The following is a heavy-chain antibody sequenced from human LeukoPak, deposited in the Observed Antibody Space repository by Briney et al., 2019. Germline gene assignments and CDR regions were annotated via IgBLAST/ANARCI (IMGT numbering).Heavy chain of an antibody. Sequence: GGSLRLSCVASGFIFSTYAMTWVREAPGKGLEWVSGISGSGGSTYYADSVKGRFTISRDNSKSTLYLQMNSLRAEDTAMYYCAKDCVVVPAAVHWFAPWGQGTLVTVSS. CDR3: AKDCVVVPAAVHWFAP. CDR2: ISGSGGST. D-gene: IGHD2-2*01. J-gene: IGHJ5*02. V-gene: IGHV3-23*01. CDR1: GFIFSTYA.